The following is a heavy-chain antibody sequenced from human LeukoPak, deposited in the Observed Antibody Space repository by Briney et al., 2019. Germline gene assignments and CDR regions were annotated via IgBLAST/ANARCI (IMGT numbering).Heavy chain of an antibody. D-gene: IGHD3-22*01. CDR3: ANAPFYYYDNSDWVS. CDR1: VFTFSSYW. Sequence: GGSLRLSCAASVFTFSSYWMHWVRQAPGKGLVWVSRINSDGSSTSYADSVKGRFTISRDNAKNTLYLQMNSLRAEDTAVYYCANAPFYYYDNSDWVSWGQGTLVTVSS. J-gene: IGHJ5*02. CDR2: INSDGSST. V-gene: IGHV3-74*01.